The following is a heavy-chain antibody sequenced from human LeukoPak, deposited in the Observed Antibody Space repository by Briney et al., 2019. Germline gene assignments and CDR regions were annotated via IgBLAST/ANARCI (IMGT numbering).Heavy chain of an antibody. CDR2: IYNSGRS. J-gene: IGHJ5*02. CDR3: AGGSGASWFDP. D-gene: IGHD2-8*02. CDR1: GGSISSGY. Sequence: SETLSLTCSVSGGSISSGYWSWIRQPPGKGLEWIAYIYNSGRSNYNPSLKSRVTISLDTPKNQFSLKLSSVTAADTAVYYCAGGSGASWFDPWGQGTLVTVSS. V-gene: IGHV4-59*01.